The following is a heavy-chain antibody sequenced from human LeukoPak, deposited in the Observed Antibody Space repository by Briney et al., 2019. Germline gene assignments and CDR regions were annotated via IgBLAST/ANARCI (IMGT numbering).Heavy chain of an antibody. J-gene: IGHJ6*03. CDR1: GYTFTGYY. CDR2: INPNSGGT. V-gene: IGHV1-2*02. Sequence: ASVKVSCKASGYTFTGYYMHWVRQAPGQGLEWMGWINPNSGGTNYAQKFQGRVTMTRDTSISTAYMELSRLRSDDTAVYYCARGSLRVGATSSYYMDVWGKGTTVTVS. CDR3: ARGSLRVGATSSYYMDV. D-gene: IGHD1-26*01.